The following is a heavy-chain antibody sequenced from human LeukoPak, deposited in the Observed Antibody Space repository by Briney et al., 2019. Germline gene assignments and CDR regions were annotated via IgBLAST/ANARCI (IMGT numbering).Heavy chain of an antibody. V-gene: IGHV3-30-3*01. Sequence: PGGSLRLSCAASGFTFSNYAMHWARQAPGKGLEWVAFISHDRSNNCHADSVKGRFTISRDNAKNSLYLQMNSLRAEDTAVYYCARGGRDGYNWFDYWGQGTLVTVSS. J-gene: IGHJ4*02. CDR3: ARGGRDGYNWFDY. CDR1: GFTFSNYA. CDR2: ISHDRSNN. D-gene: IGHD5-24*01.